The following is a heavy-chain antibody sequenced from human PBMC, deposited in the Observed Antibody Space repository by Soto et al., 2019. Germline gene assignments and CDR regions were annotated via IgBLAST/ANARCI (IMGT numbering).Heavy chain of an antibody. V-gene: IGHV4-34*01. J-gene: IGHJ5*02. D-gene: IGHD6-13*01. CDR3: ASSPSIAAAARSGNWFDP. CDR2: INHSGST. CDR1: GGSFSGYY. Sequence: SETLSLTCAVYGGSFSGYYWSWIRQPPGKGLEWIGEINHSGSTNYNPSLKSRVTISVDTSKNQFSLKLSSVTAADTAVYYCASSPSIAAAARSGNWFDPWGQGTLVTV.